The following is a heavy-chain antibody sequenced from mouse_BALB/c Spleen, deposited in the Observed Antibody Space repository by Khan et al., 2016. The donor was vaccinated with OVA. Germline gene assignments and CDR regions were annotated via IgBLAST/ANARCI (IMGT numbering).Heavy chain of an antibody. CDR2: ISYSGGT. CDR1: GYSITSGYA. CDR3: ARGNYYGYYFDY. Sequence: EVELVESGPGLVKPSQSLSLTCTVTGYSITSGYAWNWIRQFPGNKLEWMGYISYSGGTCYNPSLKSRISITRDTSKNQFFLQLNSVTTEDTATYYCARGNYYGYYFDYWGQGTPLTVSS. V-gene: IGHV3-2*02. D-gene: IGHD1-1*01. J-gene: IGHJ2*01.